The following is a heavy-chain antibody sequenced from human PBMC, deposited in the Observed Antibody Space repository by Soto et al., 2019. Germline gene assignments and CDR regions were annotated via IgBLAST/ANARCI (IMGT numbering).Heavy chain of an antibody. J-gene: IGHJ6*02. CDR3: ARVLWFGEPRDYCGMDV. CDR1: GVTFSSYG. Sequence: QVQLVESGGGVVQPGRSLRLSCAASGVTFSSYGMHWVRQAPGKGLEWVAVIWYDGSNKYYADSVKGRFTISRDNSKNTLYLQMNSLRAEDTAVYYCARVLWFGEPRDYCGMDVWGQGTTVTVSS. V-gene: IGHV3-33*01. D-gene: IGHD3-10*01. CDR2: IWYDGSNK.